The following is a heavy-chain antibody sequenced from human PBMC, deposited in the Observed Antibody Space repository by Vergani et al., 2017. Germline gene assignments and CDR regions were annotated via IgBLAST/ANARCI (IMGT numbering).Heavy chain of an antibody. CDR2: IIGSCVSP. J-gene: IGHJ4*02. Sequence: EVQLLESGGGLVQPGGSLRLSCAASGFTFSSYAMSWVRQAPGKGLEWVSAIIGSCVSPYYADSVKGRFTISRDNSKNTLYLQMNSLRAEDTAVYYCARVVTRGTGIKSGVGDYWGQGTLVTVSS. D-gene: IGHD1-1*01. CDR3: ARVVTRGTGIKSGVGDY. CDR1: GFTFSSYA. V-gene: IGHV3-23*01.